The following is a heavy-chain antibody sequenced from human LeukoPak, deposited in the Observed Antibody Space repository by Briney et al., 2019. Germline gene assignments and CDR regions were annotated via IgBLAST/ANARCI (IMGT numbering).Heavy chain of an antibody. CDR1: GGSISSYY. Sequence: PSETLSLTCTVSGGSISSYYWSWVRQTPGKGLEWVANIKQDGSEKYYVDSVKGRFTISRDNAKNSLNLQMNSLRAEDTAVYYCARTMIVVDHLAAFDIWGQGTMVTVSS. D-gene: IGHD3-22*01. V-gene: IGHV3-7*01. CDR2: IKQDGSEK. J-gene: IGHJ3*02. CDR3: ARTMIVVDHLAAFDI.